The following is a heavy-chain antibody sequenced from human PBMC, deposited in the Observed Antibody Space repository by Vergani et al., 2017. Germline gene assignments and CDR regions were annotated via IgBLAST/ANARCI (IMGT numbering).Heavy chain of an antibody. V-gene: IGHV5-51*01. J-gene: IGHJ5*02. D-gene: IGHD6-13*01. CDR3: AREVAAAGNGALAFDP. Sequence: EVQLVQSGAEVKKPGESLKISCKGSGYSFTSYWIGWVRQMPGKGLEWMGSIYPGDSDTRYSPSFQGQVTISADKSISTAYLQWSSLKASDTAMYYCAREVAAAGNGALAFDPWGQGTLVTASS. CDR1: GYSFTSYW. CDR2: IYPGDSDT.